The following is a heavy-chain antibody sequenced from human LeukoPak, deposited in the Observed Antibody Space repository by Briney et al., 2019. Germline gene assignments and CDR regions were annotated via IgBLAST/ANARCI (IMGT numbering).Heavy chain of an antibody. Sequence: GGSLRLSCAASGFTFSSYEMNWVRQAPGKGLEWVSYISSSGSTIYYADSVKGRFTISRDNAKNSLYLQMNSPRAEDAAVYYCAGEHDYVWGSYRSLDYWGQGTLVTVSS. V-gene: IGHV3-48*03. D-gene: IGHD3-16*02. J-gene: IGHJ4*02. CDR3: AGEHDYVWGSYRSLDY. CDR2: ISSSGSTI. CDR1: GFTFSSYE.